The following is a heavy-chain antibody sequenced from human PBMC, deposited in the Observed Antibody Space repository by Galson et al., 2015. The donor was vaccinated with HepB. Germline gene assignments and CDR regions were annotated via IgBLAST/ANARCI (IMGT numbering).Heavy chain of an antibody. Sequence: SLRLSCAASGFTFSNAWMSWVRQAPGKGLEWVGRIKSKTDGGTTDYAAPVKGRFTISRDDSKNTLYLQMNSLKTEDTAVYYCTTRWSYDYIWGSYRYTDYYDSSFDIWGQGTMVTVSS. D-gene: IGHD3-16*02. CDR3: TTRWSYDYIWGSYRYTDYYDSSFDI. J-gene: IGHJ3*02. CDR2: IKSKTDGGTT. CDR1: GFTFSNAW. V-gene: IGHV3-15*01.